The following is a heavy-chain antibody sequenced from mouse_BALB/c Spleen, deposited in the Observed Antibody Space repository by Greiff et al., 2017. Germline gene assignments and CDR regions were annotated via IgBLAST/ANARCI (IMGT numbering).Heavy chain of an antibody. J-gene: IGHJ4*01. V-gene: IGHV5-6-5*01. CDR3: ARETTVSYAMDY. Sequence: EVKLMESGGGLVKPGGSLKLSCAASGFTFSSYAMSWVRQTPEKRLEWVASISSGGSTYYPDSVKGRFTISRDNARNILYLQMSSLRSEDTAMYYCARETTVSYAMDYWGQGTSVTVSS. CDR1: GFTFSSYA. CDR2: ISSGGST. D-gene: IGHD1-1*01.